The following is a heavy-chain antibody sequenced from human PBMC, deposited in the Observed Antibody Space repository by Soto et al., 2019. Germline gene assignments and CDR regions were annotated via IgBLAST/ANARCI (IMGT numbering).Heavy chain of an antibody. D-gene: IGHD3-3*01. J-gene: IGHJ6*03. CDR2: ISGSGGST. V-gene: IGHV3-23*01. CDR1: GFTFSSYA. Sequence: GGSLRLSCAASGFTFSSYAMSWVRQAPGKGLEWVSAISGSGGSTYYADSVKGRFTISRDNSKNTLYLQMNSLRAEDTAVYYCAKAPADDFWSGLSIYYYYYMDVWGKGTTVTVSS. CDR3: AKAPADDFWSGLSIYYYYYMDV.